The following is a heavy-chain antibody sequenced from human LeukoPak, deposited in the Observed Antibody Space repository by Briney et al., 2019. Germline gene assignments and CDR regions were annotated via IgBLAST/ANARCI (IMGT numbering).Heavy chain of an antibody. CDR2: IKQDGSEK. CDR3: ARGSSGYKPYGMDV. V-gene: IGHV3-7*04. D-gene: IGHD3-22*01. CDR1: GFTFSSYW. Sequence: TGGCLRLSCAASGFTFSSYWMTWVRQAPGKGLEWVANIKQDGSEKYYVESVKGRFTISRDNAKNSLNLQMNSLRAEDTAVYYCARGSSGYKPYGMDVWGQGTTVTVSS. J-gene: IGHJ6*02.